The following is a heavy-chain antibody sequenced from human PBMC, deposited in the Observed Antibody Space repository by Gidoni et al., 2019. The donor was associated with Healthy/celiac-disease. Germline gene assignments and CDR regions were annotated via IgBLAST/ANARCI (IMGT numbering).Heavy chain of an antibody. Sequence: QVQLVESGGGVVQPGRSLRLSCAASGFTFSSYGMHWVRQAPGKGLEWVAVISYDGSNKYYADSVKGRFTISRDNSKNTLYLQMNSLRAEDTAVYYCAKDRGAWIQLWLLDYWGQGTLVTVSS. V-gene: IGHV3-30*18. D-gene: IGHD5-18*01. CDR3: AKDRGAWIQLWLLDY. CDR2: ISYDGSNK. J-gene: IGHJ4*02. CDR1: GFTFSSYG.